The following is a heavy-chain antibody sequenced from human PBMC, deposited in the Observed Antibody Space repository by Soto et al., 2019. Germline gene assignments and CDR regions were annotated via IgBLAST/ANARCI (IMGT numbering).Heavy chain of an antibody. J-gene: IGHJ6*02. CDR1: GFTFRDYY. CDR2: IDSSTKYT. D-gene: IGHD2-21*02. Sequence: QVQLVESGGGLVRPGGSLRLSCEASGFTFRDYYMTWFRQAPGKGLEWLSYIDSSTKYTNYADSVKGRFTISRDNAKNSLYLQMNSLRADDTAVYYCAREYCDTMEVWGQGTMVTVSS. CDR3: AREYCDTMEV. V-gene: IGHV3-11*05.